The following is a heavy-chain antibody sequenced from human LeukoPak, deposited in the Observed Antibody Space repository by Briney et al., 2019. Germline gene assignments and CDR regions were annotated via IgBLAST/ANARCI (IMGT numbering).Heavy chain of an antibody. D-gene: IGHD2-15*01. J-gene: IGHJ4*02. CDR3: ARHASGHYFDS. V-gene: IGHV3-33*01. CDR1: GFTFSNYG. CDR2: IWFDGSDK. Sequence: PGGSLRLSCAVSGFTFSNYGMHWVRQAPGKGLEWVAIIWFDGSDKYYADSVKGRVTISRDNSKNTLYLQMNSLRAEDTAVYYCARHASGHYFDSWGQGTLVTVSS.